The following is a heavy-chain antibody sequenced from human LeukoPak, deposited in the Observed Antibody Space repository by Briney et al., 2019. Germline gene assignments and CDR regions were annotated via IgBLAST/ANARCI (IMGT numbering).Heavy chain of an antibody. CDR3: AWGGQQLAS. CDR1: GFAFSSYA. J-gene: IGHJ4*02. Sequence: GGSLRLSCAASGFAFSSYAMSWVRQAPGRGLEWVSSISVSGGTFYADSVKGRFTISRDNSKNTLYLQMSSLRAEDTAVYYCAWGGQQLASWGQGTLVTVSS. CDR2: ISVSGGT. V-gene: IGHV3-23*01. D-gene: IGHD6-13*01.